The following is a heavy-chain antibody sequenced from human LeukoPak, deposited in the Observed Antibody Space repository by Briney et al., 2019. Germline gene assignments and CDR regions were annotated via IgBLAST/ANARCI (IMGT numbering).Heavy chain of an antibody. Sequence: PSETLSLTCSVSGGSISSYYWSWIRQPPGKGLEWIGYISYSGSTNYNPSLKSRVTISVDTSKNQFSLKLSSVTAADTAVYYCARQGGYNSPLAYWGQGILVAVSS. CDR3: ARQGGYNSPLAY. CDR2: ISYSGST. CDR1: GGSISSYY. J-gene: IGHJ4*02. V-gene: IGHV4-59*08. D-gene: IGHD5-24*01.